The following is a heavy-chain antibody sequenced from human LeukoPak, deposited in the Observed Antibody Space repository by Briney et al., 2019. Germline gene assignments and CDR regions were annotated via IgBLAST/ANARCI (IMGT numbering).Heavy chain of an antibody. Sequence: GGSLRLSCAASGFTFSSYSMNWVRQAPGKGLEWVSSISSSSSYIYYADSVKGRFTISRDNAKNSLYLQMNSLRAEDTAVYYCAEQGGNGYKRSYYFDYWGQGTLVTVSS. CDR1: GFTFSSYS. V-gene: IGHV3-21*04. D-gene: IGHD5-24*01. CDR3: AEQGGNGYKRSYYFDY. CDR2: ISSSSSYI. J-gene: IGHJ4*02.